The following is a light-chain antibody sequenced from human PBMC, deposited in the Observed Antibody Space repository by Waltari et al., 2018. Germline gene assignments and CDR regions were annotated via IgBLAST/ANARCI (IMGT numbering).Light chain of an antibody. CDR3: SSFTSKSTPFV. V-gene: IGLV2-14*03. Sequence: QSDLTQPAPVSGSPGQSITISCTGTSSDVGGFDSVSWYQQHPGKAPQLLISDVSKRPSGISKRFSGSKSGNTASLTISGLQTEDEADYYCSSFTSKSTPFVFGSGTKVTVL. CDR1: SSDVGGFDS. J-gene: IGLJ1*01. CDR2: DVS.